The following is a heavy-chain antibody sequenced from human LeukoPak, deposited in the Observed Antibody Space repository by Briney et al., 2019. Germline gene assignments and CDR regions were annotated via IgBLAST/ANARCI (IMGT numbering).Heavy chain of an antibody. CDR1: GGSFSGYY. CDR2: TNHSGST. J-gene: IGHJ4*02. Sequence: SETLSLTCAVYGGSFSGYYWSWIRQPPGKGLEWIGETNHSGSTNYNPSLKSRVTISVDTSKNQFSLKLSSVTAADTAVYYCAREARIAVAGTVDGYYFDYWGQGTLVTVSS. D-gene: IGHD6-19*01. V-gene: IGHV4-34*01. CDR3: AREARIAVAGTVDGYYFDY.